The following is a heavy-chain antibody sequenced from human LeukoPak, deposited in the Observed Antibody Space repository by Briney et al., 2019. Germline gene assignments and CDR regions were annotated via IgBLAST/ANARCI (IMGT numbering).Heavy chain of an antibody. Sequence: PGGSLRLSCAASGFTFSSYGMHWVRQAPGKGLEWVAVISYDGSNKYYADSVKGRLTISRDNSKNTLYLQMNSLRAEDTAVYYCAKDISSGTGYWGQGTLVTVSS. CDR2: ISYDGSNK. V-gene: IGHV3-30*18. D-gene: IGHD3-3*02. CDR1: GFTFSSYG. CDR3: AKDISSGTGY. J-gene: IGHJ4*02.